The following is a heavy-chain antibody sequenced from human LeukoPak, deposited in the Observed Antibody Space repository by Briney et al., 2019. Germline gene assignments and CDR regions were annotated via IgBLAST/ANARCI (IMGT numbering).Heavy chain of an antibody. Sequence: ASVKASCKASGGTFSSYAISWVRQAPGQGLEWMGRIIPIFGIANYAQKFQGRVTITADKSTSTAYMELSSLRSEDTAVYYCARDGGYRYYYYGMDVWGQGTTVTVSS. CDR1: GGTFSSYA. CDR2: IIPIFGIA. CDR3: ARDGGYRYYYYGMDV. J-gene: IGHJ6*02. V-gene: IGHV1-69*04. D-gene: IGHD3-16*01.